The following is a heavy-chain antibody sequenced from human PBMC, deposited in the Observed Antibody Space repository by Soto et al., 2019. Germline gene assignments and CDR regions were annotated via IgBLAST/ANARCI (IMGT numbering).Heavy chain of an antibody. CDR1: GFTFTRYS. J-gene: IGHJ4*02. CDR2: ISSTTNYI. CDR3: ARESEDLTSNFDY. Sequence: GGSLRFSCAASGFTFTRYSMNWVRQSPGKGLEWVSSISSTTNYIYYGDSMKGRFTISRDNAKNSLYLEMNSLRAEDTAVYYCARESEDLTSNFDYWGQGTLVTVSS. V-gene: IGHV3-21*06.